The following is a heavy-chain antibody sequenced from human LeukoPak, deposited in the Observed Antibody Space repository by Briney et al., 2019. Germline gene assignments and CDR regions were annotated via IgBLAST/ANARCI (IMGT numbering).Heavy chain of an antibody. CDR3: ARDREYPNVHWAFDI. Sequence: ASVKVSCKASGYTFTSYGISRVRQAPGQGLEWMGWIGAYNGNTNYAQKLQGRVTMTTDTSTSTAYMELRSLRSDDTAVYYCARDREYPNVHWAFDIWGQGTMVTVSS. CDR2: IGAYNGNT. V-gene: IGHV1-18*01. J-gene: IGHJ3*02. CDR1: GYTFTSYG. D-gene: IGHD2/OR15-2a*01.